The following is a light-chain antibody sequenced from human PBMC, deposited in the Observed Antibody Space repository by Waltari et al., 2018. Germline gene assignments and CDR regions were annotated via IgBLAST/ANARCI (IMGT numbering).Light chain of an antibody. Sequence: QSVLTQPPSVAGAPGQRVTISCTGDHFNLASGDDVHWYEQLPVTAPKLIIYGNNNRPSGVPDRFSGSKSGTSASLAITGLQVEDEADYFCQSYDRSLSGWVFGGGTKLTVL. CDR1: HFNLASGDD. J-gene: IGLJ3*02. CDR3: QSYDRSLSGWV. CDR2: GNN. V-gene: IGLV1-40*01.